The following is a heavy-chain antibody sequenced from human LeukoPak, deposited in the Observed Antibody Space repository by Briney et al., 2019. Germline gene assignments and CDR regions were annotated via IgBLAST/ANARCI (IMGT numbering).Heavy chain of an antibody. CDR2: ISSSGGST. D-gene: IGHD2-21*02. J-gene: IGHJ4*02. V-gene: IGHV3-23*01. CDR3: AKCGSYCFYDY. Sequence: GGSLRLSRAATGFTFRSYAMTWVRQAPGKGLEWVSAISSSGGSTYYADSVKGRFTISRDNSKNIMYLQMNSLRVEDTAVYYCAKCGSYCFYDYWGQGTLVTVSS. CDR1: GFTFRSYA.